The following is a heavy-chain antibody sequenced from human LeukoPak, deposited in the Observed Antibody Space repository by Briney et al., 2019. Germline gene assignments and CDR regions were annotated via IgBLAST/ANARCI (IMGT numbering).Heavy chain of an antibody. CDR2: INPNSGGT. V-gene: IGHV1-2*02. Sequence: ASVKVSCKTSGYTFNPYYMHWVRQAPGQGLEWMGWINPNSGGTHYAQKFQGRVTMTRDTSISTAYMELSRLRSDDTAVYYCARFAYYYDSSGFPWGQGTLVTVSS. CDR1: GYTFNPYY. J-gene: IGHJ5*02. D-gene: IGHD3-22*01. CDR3: ARFAYYYDSSGFP.